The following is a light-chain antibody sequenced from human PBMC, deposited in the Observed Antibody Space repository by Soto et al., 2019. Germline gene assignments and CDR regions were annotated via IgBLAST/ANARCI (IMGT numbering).Light chain of an antibody. J-gene: IGKJ1*01. Sequence: IRMTQSQSSLSASVGDRVTITCRASQSISSYLNWYQQKPGKAPKLLIYAASTLQSGVPSRFSGSGSGTDFTLTISSLRPEDFATYYCQQSYSTPWTFGQGTKVDIK. CDR2: AAS. V-gene: IGKV1-39*01. CDR3: QQSYSTPWT. CDR1: QSISSY.